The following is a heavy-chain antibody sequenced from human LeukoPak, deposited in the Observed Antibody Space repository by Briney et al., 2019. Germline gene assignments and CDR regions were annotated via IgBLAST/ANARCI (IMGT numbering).Heavy chain of an antibody. CDR2: ICISGTV. V-gene: IGHV3-53*01. CDR3: AGAPERGGHSSSPDY. D-gene: IGHD6-6*01. Sequence: PGGSLRLSCAASGFIVSSNHMNWVRQAPGKGLEWVSVICISGTVYYADSVKGRFTISRDNSKNTLFLQMNSLRADDTAVYYCAGAPERGGHSSSPDYWGQGTLVTVSS. J-gene: IGHJ4*02. CDR1: GFIVSSNH.